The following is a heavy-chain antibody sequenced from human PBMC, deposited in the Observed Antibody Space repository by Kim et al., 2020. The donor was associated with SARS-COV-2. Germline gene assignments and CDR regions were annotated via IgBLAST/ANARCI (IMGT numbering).Heavy chain of an antibody. J-gene: IGHJ4*02. CDR3: AKDIGDYYRSGTPTD. Sequence: DSVKGRFTISRDNAKNSLHLQMNSLRAEGTGLYYCAKDIGDYYRSGTPTDWGQGTLVTVSS. V-gene: IGHV3-9*01. D-gene: IGHD3-10*01.